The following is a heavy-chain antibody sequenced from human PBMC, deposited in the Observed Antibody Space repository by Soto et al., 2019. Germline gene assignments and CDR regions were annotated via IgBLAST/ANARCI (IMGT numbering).Heavy chain of an antibody. J-gene: IGHJ3*02. CDR2: ISSSSSYI. D-gene: IGHD2-15*01. V-gene: IGHV3-21*01. CDR1: GFTFSSYS. CDR3: ARDLARSGATTGAFDI. Sequence: EVQLVESGGGLVKPGGSLRLSCEASGFTFSSYSMNWVRQAPGKGLEWVSSISSSSSYIYYADSVKGRFTISRDNAKNSLYLQMNSLRAEDTAVYYCARDLARSGATTGAFDIWGQGTMVTVSS.